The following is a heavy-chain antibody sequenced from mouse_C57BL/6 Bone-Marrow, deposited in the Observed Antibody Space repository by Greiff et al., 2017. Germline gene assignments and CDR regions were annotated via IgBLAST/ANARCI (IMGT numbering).Heavy chain of an antibody. V-gene: IGHV14-3*01. D-gene: IGHD2-1*01. J-gene: IGHJ4*01. Sequence: EVQLQQSVAELVRPGASVKLSCTASGFNIKNTYMHWVKQRPEQGLEWIGRIDPANGNTKYAPKFQGKATITADTSSNTAYLQLSRLTSEDTAIYYCALDLLCSNCNYYAMDYWGQGTSVNVSS. CDR2: IDPANGNT. CDR1: GFNIKNTY. CDR3: ALDLLCSNCNYYAMDY.